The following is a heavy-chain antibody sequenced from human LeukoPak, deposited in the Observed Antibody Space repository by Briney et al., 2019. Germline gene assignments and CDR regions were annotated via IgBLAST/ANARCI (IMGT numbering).Heavy chain of an antibody. Sequence: SETLSLTCTVSGGSISSYYWSWIRQPPGKGLEWIGYIYYSGSTNYNPSLKSRVTISVDTSKNQFSLKLSSVTAADTAVYCCAREVDTAGEYGMDVWGQGTTVTVSS. V-gene: IGHV4-59*01. J-gene: IGHJ6*02. CDR2: IYYSGST. CDR1: GGSISSYY. CDR3: AREVDTAGEYGMDV. D-gene: IGHD5-18*01.